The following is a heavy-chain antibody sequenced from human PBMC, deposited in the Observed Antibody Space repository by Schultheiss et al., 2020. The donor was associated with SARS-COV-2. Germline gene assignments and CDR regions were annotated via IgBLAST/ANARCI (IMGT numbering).Heavy chain of an antibody. Sequence: GESLKISCSASGFTFSSYAMHWVRQAPGKGLEWVGRIKSKTDGGTTDYAAPVKGRFTVSRDDSSNTLYLQMNSLRAEDTAVYYCARDRTYGRAKYYFDYWGQGTLVTVSS. CDR3: ARDRTYGRAKYYFDY. D-gene: IGHD4-17*01. J-gene: IGHJ4*02. CDR1: GFTFSSYA. CDR2: IKSKTDGGTT. V-gene: IGHV3-15*07.